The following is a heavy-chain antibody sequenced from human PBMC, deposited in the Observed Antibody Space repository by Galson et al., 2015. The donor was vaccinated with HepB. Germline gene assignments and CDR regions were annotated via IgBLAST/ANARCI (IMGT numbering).Heavy chain of an antibody. CDR1: GFTFSSYS. CDR2: ISSSSSYI. D-gene: IGHD3-10*01. Sequence: SLRLSCAASGFTFSSYSMNWVRQAPGKGLEWVSSISSSSSYIYYADSVKGRFTISRDNAKNSLYLQMNSLRAEDTAVYYCARDLTMVRGVGRVQDAFDIWGQGTMVTVSS. V-gene: IGHV3-21*01. CDR3: ARDLTMVRGVGRVQDAFDI. J-gene: IGHJ3*02.